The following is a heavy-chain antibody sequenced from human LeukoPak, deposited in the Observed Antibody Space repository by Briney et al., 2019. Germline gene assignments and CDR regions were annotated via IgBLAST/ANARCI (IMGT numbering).Heavy chain of an antibody. D-gene: IGHD2-15*01. Sequence: GASVKVSCKASGYTFTGYYMHWVRQAPGQGLEWMGWINPNSGGTNYAQKFQGRVTMTRDTSISTAYMELSRLRPDDTAVYYCARDKGYCSGGSCYWLPDDYWGQGTLVTVSS. CDR3: ARDKGYCSGGSCYWLPDDY. J-gene: IGHJ4*02. CDR1: GYTFTGYY. V-gene: IGHV1-2*02. CDR2: INPNSGGT.